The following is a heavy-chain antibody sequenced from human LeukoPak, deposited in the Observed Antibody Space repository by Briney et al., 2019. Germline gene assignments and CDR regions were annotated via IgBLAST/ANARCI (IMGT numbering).Heavy chain of an antibody. D-gene: IGHD5-18*01. Sequence: SETLSLTCTFSGGSISSGGYSLSWIRQHPGKGLEWIGYIYYSGSTYYNPSLKSRVTISVDTSKNQFSLKLSSVTAADTAVYYCARDGGYSYGYGPFDYWGQGTLVTVSS. J-gene: IGHJ4*02. CDR1: GGSISSGGYS. CDR3: ARDGGYSYGYGPFDY. V-gene: IGHV4-31*03. CDR2: IYYSGST.